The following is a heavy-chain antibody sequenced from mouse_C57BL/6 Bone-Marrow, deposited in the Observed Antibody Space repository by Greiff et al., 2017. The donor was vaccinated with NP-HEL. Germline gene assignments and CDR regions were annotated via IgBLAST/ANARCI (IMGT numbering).Heavy chain of an antibody. J-gene: IGHJ1*03. D-gene: IGHD2-3*01. CDR1: GFSFNTSA. Sequence: EVKVVESGGGLVQPKGSLKLSCAASGFSFNTSAMNWVRQAPGKGLEWVARIRSKSNNHATYYADSVKDRFTISRDDSESMLYLQMSNVKTEDTDMYYSERLDGYYDFDVWGTGTTVTVSS. V-gene: IGHV10-1*01. CDR2: IRSKSNNHAT. CDR3: ERLDGYYDFDV.